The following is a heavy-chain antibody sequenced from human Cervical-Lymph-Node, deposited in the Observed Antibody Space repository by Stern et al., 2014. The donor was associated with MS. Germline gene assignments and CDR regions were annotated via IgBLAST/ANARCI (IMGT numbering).Heavy chain of an antibody. CDR1: GFTFSSYG. CDR3: ARDGSKVDY. CDR2: IWYDGSNK. V-gene: IGHV3-33*01. D-gene: IGHD6-25*01. Sequence: VQLVQSGGGVVQPGRSLRLSCAASGFTFSSYGMHWVRQAPGKGLEWVAVIWYDGSNKYYADSVKGRFTISRDNSKNTPYLQMNSLRAEDTAVYYCARDGSKVDYWGQGTLVTVSS. J-gene: IGHJ4*02.